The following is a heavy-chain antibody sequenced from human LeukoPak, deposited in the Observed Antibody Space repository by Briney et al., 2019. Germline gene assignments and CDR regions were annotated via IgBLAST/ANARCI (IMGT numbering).Heavy chain of an antibody. Sequence: PSETLSLTCAVCGGSFSGYYWSWIRQPPGKGLEWIGEINHSGSTNYNPSLKSRVTISVDTSKNQFSLKLSSVTAADTAVYYCARGRGLSRRFDPWGQGTLVTVSS. CDR1: GGSFSGYY. D-gene: IGHD6-19*01. V-gene: IGHV4-34*01. CDR3: ARGRGLSRRFDP. CDR2: INHSGST. J-gene: IGHJ5*02.